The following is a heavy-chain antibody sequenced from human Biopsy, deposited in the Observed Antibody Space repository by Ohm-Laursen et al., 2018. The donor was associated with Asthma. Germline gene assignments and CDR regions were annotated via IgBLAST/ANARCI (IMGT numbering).Heavy chain of an antibody. CDR3: ARHDHRWDTYADF. CDR2: IKHDGTEK. Sequence: SLRLSCAASGFTFGDYWMSWVRQVPGKGLEGVANIKHDGTEKNHVDSLKGRFTISRDNAKNSLYLQMNSLRAEDTAVYYCARHDHRWDTYADFWGQGTLVTVSS. J-gene: IGHJ4*02. CDR1: GFTFGDYW. V-gene: IGHV3-7*01. D-gene: IGHD2-2*01.